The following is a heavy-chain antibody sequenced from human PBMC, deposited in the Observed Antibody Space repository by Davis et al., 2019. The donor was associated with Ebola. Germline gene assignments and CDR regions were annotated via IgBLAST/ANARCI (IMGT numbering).Heavy chain of an antibody. Sequence: ASVNVSCLASLYTFTRYGIIWVRQAPGQGLEWMGWISAYNGNTNYAQKLQGRVTMTTDTSTSTAYTELRSLRSDDTAVYYCARVFTNSIWYRGLNYKYYGMDVWGQGTTVTVSS. CDR1: LYTFTRYG. D-gene: IGHD6-13*01. CDR2: ISAYNGNT. CDR3: ARVFTNSIWYRGLNYKYYGMDV. J-gene: IGHJ6*02. V-gene: IGHV1-18*04.